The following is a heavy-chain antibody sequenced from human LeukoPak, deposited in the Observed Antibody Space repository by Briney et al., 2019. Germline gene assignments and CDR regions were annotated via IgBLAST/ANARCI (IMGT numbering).Heavy chain of an antibody. CDR3: ARRTLSMVRGIITVGLDV. V-gene: IGHV3-11*01. CDR1: GFTFSDHY. D-gene: IGHD3-10*01. CDR2: MASSGRTL. J-gene: IGHJ6*02. Sequence: GGSLRLSCAASGFTFSDHYMAWLRQAPGKGLEWVSYMASSGRTLYYGDSVKGRFTISGDKAENSLYLQMNGLRGEDTAVYYCARRTLSMVRGIITVGLDVWGQGTTVTVSS.